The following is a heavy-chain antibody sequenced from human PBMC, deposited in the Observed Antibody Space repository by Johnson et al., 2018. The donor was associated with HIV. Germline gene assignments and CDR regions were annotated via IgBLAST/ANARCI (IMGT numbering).Heavy chain of an antibody. D-gene: IGHD3-10*01. CDR2: ISWNSGSI. CDR3: AKARITMVRGDAFDI. Sequence: VQLVESGGGLVQPGGSLRLSCAASGFTFDDYAMHWVRQAPGKGLEWVSGISWNSGSIGYADSVKGRFTISRDNAKNSLYLQMNSLRAEDTALYYCAKARITMVRGDAFDIWGQGTMVTVSS. J-gene: IGHJ3*02. CDR1: GFTFDDYA. V-gene: IGHV3-9*01.